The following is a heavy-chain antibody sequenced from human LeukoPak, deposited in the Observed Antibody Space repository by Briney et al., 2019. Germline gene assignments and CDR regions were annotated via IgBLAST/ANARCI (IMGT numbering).Heavy chain of an antibody. D-gene: IGHD3-3*01. J-gene: IGHJ5*02. CDR1: GGTFSSYA. CDR3: ARAIFGVVHWFDP. CDR2: IIPIFGTA. V-gene: IGHV1-69*05. Sequence: SVKVSCKASGGTFSSYAISWVRQAPGHGLEWMGGIIPIFGTANYAQKFQGRVTITTDESTSTAYMELSSLRSEDTAVYYCARAIFGVVHWFDPWGQGTLVTVSS.